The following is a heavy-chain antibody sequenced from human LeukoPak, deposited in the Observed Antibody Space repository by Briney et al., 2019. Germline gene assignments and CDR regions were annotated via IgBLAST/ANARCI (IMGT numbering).Heavy chain of an antibody. J-gene: IGHJ3*02. D-gene: IGHD6-13*01. CDR3: ARFELADAFDI. Sequence: SETLSLTCTVSGGSISSGDYYWSWIRQPPGKGLEWIGYIYYSGSTYYNPSLKSRVTISVGTSKNQFSLKLSSVTAADTAVYYCARFELADAFDIWGQGTMVTVSS. CDR2: IYYSGST. CDR1: GGSISSGDYY. V-gene: IGHV4-30-4*08.